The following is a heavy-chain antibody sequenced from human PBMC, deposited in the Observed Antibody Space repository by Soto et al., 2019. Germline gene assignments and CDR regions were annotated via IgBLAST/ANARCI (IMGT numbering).Heavy chain of an antibody. J-gene: IGHJ4*02. D-gene: IGHD4-17*01. CDR1: GFTFNIYA. CDR2: ISYDGSNK. Sequence: GGSLRLSCAASGFTFNIYAMSWVRQAPGKGLEWVAVISYDGSNKYYADSVKGRFTISRDNSKNTLYLQMNSLRAEDTAVYYCARGPSYSDSYFDHWGQGTLVTVSS. V-gene: IGHV3-30-3*01. CDR3: ARGPSYSDSYFDH.